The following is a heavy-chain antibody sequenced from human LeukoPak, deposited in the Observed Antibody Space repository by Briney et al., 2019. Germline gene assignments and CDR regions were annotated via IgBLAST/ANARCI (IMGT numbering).Heavy chain of an antibody. CDR3: ARGRNFWSGYLSAGREYYFDY. D-gene: IGHD3-3*01. J-gene: IGHJ4*02. Sequence: SETLSLTCAVYGGPFSGYYWSGIRQPPGKGLEWIGEINHSGSTNYNPSLKSPVTISVGTSKNQFSLKLSSVTAADTAVYYCARGRNFWSGYLSAGREYYFDYWGQGTLVTVSS. CDR1: GGPFSGYY. CDR2: INHSGST. V-gene: IGHV4-34*01.